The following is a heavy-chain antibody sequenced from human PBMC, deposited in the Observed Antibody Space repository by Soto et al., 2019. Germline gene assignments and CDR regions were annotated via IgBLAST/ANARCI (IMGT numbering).Heavy chain of an antibody. V-gene: IGHV5-51*01. Sequence: PGESLKISCKGSGYRFTSYWIGWVRQMPGKGLEWMGIIYPGDSDTRYSPSFQGQVTISADKSISTAYLQWSSLKASDTAMYYCARFLHYYDSSGQRYFDYWGQGTLVTVSS. CDR2: IYPGDSDT. CDR1: GYRFTSYW. J-gene: IGHJ4*02. D-gene: IGHD3-22*01. CDR3: ARFLHYYDSSGQRYFDY.